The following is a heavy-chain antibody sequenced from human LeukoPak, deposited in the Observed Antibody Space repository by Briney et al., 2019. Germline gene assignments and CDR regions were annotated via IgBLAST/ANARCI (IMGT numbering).Heavy chain of an antibody. CDR2: IHSGGST. CDR1: GFTVSSDY. V-gene: IGHV3-53*01. CDR3: ARVGGYYLYHFDY. D-gene: IGHD3-22*01. J-gene: IGHJ4*02. Sequence: PGGSLRLSCAASGFTVSSDYMSWVRQAPGKGLEWVSVIHSGGSTYYADSVKGRFTISRDDSKNTLSLQMNSLRAEDTAVYYCARVGGYYLYHFDYWGQGTLVTVSS.